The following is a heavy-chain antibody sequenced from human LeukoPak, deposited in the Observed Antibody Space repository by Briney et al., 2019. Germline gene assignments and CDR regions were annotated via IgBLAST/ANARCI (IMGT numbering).Heavy chain of an antibody. V-gene: IGHV3-30*02. CDR3: AKENYDFWSGYVAGSPDY. CDR2: IRFDGSNK. CDR1: GFTFSNYG. D-gene: IGHD3-3*01. J-gene: IGHJ4*02. Sequence: GGSLRLSCAASGFTFSNYGVHWVRQAPGKGLEWVSFIRFDGSNKYYADSVKGRFTISRDNSKNTLYLQMNSLRAEDTAVYYCAKENYDFWSGYVAGSPDYWGQGTLVTVSS.